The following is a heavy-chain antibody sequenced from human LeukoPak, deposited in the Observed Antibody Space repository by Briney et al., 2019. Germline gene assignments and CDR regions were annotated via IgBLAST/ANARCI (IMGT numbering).Heavy chain of an antibody. J-gene: IGHJ4*02. CDR2: ITTYNGNT. V-gene: IGHV1-18*01. Sequence: ASVRVSFKASGYTFRNYGITWVRQAPGQGPEWMGWITTYNGNTNYAPKFQGRVTMTTDTYTSTAYMELGSLTSDDSAVYYCVRGGTTLAPTSLDSWGQGTLVTVSS. CDR3: VRGGTTLAPTSLDS. CDR1: GYTFRNYG. D-gene: IGHD1-1*01.